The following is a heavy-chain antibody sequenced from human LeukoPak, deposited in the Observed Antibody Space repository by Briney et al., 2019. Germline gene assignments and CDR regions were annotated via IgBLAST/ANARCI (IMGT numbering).Heavy chain of an antibody. J-gene: IGHJ5*02. V-gene: IGHV1-46*01. D-gene: IGHD2-2*01. CDR2: INPSGGST. CDR1: GYTFTSYY. CDR3: ARDLGLGWYCSSTSCPNWFDP. Sequence: ASVKVSCKASGYTFTSYYMHWVRQAPGQGLEWMGIINPSGGSTSYAQKFQGRVTMTRDTSTSTVYMELSSLRSEDTAVYYCARDLGLGWYCSSTSCPNWFDPWGQGTLVTVSS.